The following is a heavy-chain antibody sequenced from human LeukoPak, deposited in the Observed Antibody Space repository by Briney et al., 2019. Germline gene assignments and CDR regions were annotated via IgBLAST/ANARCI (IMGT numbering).Heavy chain of an antibody. V-gene: IGHV4-39*07. J-gene: IGHJ5*02. Sequence: PSETLSLTCTVSGGSISSSSYYWGWIRQPPGKGLEWIGSIYYSGSTYYNPSLKSRVTMSVDASKNQFSLKLSSVTAADTAVYYCAREFSPKDLWFGELTWFDPWGQGTLVTVSS. CDR2: IYYSGST. CDR1: GGSISSSSYY. CDR3: AREFSPKDLWFGELTWFDP. D-gene: IGHD3-10*01.